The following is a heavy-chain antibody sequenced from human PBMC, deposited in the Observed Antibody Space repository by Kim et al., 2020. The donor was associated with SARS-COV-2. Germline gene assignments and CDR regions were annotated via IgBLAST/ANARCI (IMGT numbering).Heavy chain of an antibody. CDR2: IYHNGYT. Sequence: SETLSRTCSVSGGSITSGDHLWSWIRQTPGKGLEWMGYIYHNGYTYYNPSLKSRLTMSVDTSSNQLSLNLRSVTAADTAVYYCARSPPNAHLYSSGYY. V-gene: IGHV4-30-4*01. J-gene: IGHJ6*01. CDR1: GGSITSGDHL. CDR3: ARSPPNAHLYSSGYY. D-gene: IGHD6-19*01.